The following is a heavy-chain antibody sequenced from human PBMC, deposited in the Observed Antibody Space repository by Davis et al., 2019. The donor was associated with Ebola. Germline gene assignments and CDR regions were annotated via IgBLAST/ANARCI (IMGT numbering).Heavy chain of an antibody. D-gene: IGHD2-2*01. Sequence: AASVKVSCKASGYTFTSYIVTWVRQAPGQGLEWMGWISAYNGNTNYAQKLQGRVTMTTDTSTSTAYMELSSLRSEDTAVYYCARAVRYAVVVSRSSRKYYFDYWGQGTLVTVSS. CDR3: ARAVRYAVVVSRSSRKYYFDY. V-gene: IGHV1-18*04. J-gene: IGHJ4*02. CDR2: ISAYNGNT. CDR1: GYTFTSYI.